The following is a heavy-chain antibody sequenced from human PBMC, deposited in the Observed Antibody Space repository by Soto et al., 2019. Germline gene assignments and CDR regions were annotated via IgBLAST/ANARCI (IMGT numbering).Heavy chain of an antibody. CDR3: ARGPRSTTVPDYYYYGMDV. V-gene: IGHV1-18*01. CDR2: ISAYNGNT. J-gene: IGHJ6*02. CDR1: GYTFTSYG. Sequence: QVQLAQSGAEVKKPGASVKVSCKASGYTFTSYGISWVRHAPGQGLEWMGWISAYNGNTNYAQKLQSRVTMTTDTYTSTAYMERRCLRSDDTAVYYCARGPRSTTVPDYYYYGMDVWGQGTTVTVSS. D-gene: IGHD4-17*01.